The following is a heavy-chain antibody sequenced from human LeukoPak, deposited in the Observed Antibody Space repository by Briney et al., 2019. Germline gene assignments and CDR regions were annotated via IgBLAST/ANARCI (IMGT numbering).Heavy chain of an antibody. CDR1: GFTFSRTA. D-gene: IGHD4/OR15-4a*01. CDR2: IGGSGAGT. V-gene: IGHV3-23*01. J-gene: IGHJ4*02. CDR3: AKDANYLRSGSFFIPFDY. Sequence: PGGSLRLSCAASGFTFSRTAMSWVRQAPGKGLQWVATIGGSGAGTYYAASLKGRFNISRDNSKNTLYLQMNSLRTEDTATYYCAKDANYLRSGSFFIPFDYWGRGTLVTVHS.